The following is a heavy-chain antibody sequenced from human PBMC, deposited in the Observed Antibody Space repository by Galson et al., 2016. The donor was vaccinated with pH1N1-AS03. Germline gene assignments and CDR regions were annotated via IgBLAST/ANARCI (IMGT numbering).Heavy chain of an antibody. CDR1: GFSLSNYW. Sequence: SLRLSCAVSGFSLSNYWMTWVRQAPGKGLEWVANINKDGSEKSYVDSVKGRFTISRDTAKNSVFLQMNSVRVEDRAVYYCARLPRGPWRFDHWGPGTLVAVSS. CDR3: ARLPRGPWRFDH. J-gene: IGHJ4*02. CDR2: INKDGSEK. V-gene: IGHV3-7*01. D-gene: IGHD3-10*01.